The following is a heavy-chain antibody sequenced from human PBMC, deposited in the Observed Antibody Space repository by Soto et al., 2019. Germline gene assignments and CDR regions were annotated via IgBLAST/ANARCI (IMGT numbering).Heavy chain of an antibody. J-gene: IGHJ4*02. CDR1: GFTFSSYW. Sequence: EVQLVESGGGLVQPGGSLRLSCAASGFTFSSYWMHWVRQAPGKGRVWVSRINSDGSTTGYADSVKGRFTISRDNSKYSLYLQMNGLRAVDMAVYYCAEQFGYWGQGALVTVSS. CDR3: AEQFGY. V-gene: IGHV3-74*01. CDR2: INSDGSTT.